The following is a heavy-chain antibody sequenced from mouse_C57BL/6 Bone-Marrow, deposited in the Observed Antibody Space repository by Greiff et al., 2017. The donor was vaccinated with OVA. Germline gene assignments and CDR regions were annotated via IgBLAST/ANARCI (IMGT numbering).Heavy chain of an antibody. D-gene: IGHD2-3*01. CDR3: AGLYDGYAWFAY. J-gene: IGHJ3*01. CDR2: IWSGGST. Sequence: QVQLQQSGPGLVQPSQSLSITCTVSGFSLTSYGVHWVRQSPGKGLEWLGVIWSGGSTDYNAAFISRLSISKDNSKSQVFFKMNSLQADDTAIYYCAGLYDGYAWFAYWGQGTLVTVSA. CDR1: GFSLTSYG. V-gene: IGHV2-2*01.